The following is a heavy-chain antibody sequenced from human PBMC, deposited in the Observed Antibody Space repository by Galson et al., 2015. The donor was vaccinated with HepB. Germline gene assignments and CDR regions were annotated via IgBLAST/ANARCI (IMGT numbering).Heavy chain of an antibody. D-gene: IGHD4-23*01. CDR3: ARGRNGGYFDY. CDR2: IYSGGTT. Sequence: SLRLSCAASGFNVNTNHMSWVRQAPGKGLEWVSIIYSGGTTSYADSVRGRFTISRDISKNTVYLQMNSLRAEDTAVYYCARGRNGGYFDYWGQGTLVTVSS. V-gene: IGHV3-66*01. J-gene: IGHJ4*02. CDR1: GFNVNTNH.